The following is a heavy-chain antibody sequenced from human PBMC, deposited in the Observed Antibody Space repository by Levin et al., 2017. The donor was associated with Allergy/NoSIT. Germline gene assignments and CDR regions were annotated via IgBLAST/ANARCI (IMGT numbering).Heavy chain of an antibody. J-gene: IGHJ4*02. D-gene: IGHD5-18*01. V-gene: IGHV2-5*02. CDR3: AHRRKWQYSYGYFDS. Sequence: SGPTLVKPTQTLTLTCTFSGFSLSTSGVGVAWIRQPPGKALEWLALIYWDDDKRYSPSLKSRLTITKDTSKNQVVLTMTNMDPADTATYYCAHRRKWQYSYGYFDSWGQGTLVTVSA. CDR2: IYWDDDK. CDR1: GFSLSTSGVG.